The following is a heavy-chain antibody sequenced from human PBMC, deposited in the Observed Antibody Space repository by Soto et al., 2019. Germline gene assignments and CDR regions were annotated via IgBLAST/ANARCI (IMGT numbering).Heavy chain of an antibody. Sequence: GGSLRLSCGASGFIFSDYEMNWIRQTPGKGLEWVSYISPSGRNIHYADSVKGRFTISRDNADNSMFLQMNSLGVEDTAVYYCERDHLYYYDSDGYTVWGQGTLVTVSS. CDR2: ISPSGRNI. J-gene: IGHJ4*02. CDR1: GFIFSDYE. V-gene: IGHV3-48*03. CDR3: ERDHLYYYDSDGYTV. D-gene: IGHD3-22*01.